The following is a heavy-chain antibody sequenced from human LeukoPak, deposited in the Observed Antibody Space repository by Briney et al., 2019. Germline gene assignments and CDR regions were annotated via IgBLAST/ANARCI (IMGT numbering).Heavy chain of an antibody. CDR3: ATRPSGIAVAGTLFDC. Sequence: GGSLRLSCAASGFTFSSYGMHWVRQAPGKGLEWVAFIRYDGSNKYYADSVKGRFTISRDNSKNTLYLQMNSLRAEDTAVYYCATRPSGIAVAGTLFDCWGQGTLVTVSS. V-gene: IGHV3-30*02. J-gene: IGHJ4*02. CDR2: IRYDGSNK. CDR1: GFTFSSYG. D-gene: IGHD6-19*01.